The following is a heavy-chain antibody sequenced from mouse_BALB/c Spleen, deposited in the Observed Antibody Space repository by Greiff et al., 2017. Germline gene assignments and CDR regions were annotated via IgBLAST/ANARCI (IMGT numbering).Heavy chain of an antibody. D-gene: IGHD2-3*01. Sequence: EVQGVESGGGLVKPGGSLKLSCAASGFTFSSYTMSWVRQTPEKRLEWVATISSGGSYTYYPDSVKGRFTISRDNAKNTLYLQMSSLKSEDTAMYYCTREDGLWFAYWGQGTLVTVSA. CDR1: GFTFSSYT. V-gene: IGHV5-6-4*01. CDR2: ISSGGSYT. CDR3: TREDGLWFAY. J-gene: IGHJ3*01.